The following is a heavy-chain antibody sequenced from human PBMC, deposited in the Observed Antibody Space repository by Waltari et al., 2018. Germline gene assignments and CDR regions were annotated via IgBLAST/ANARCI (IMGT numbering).Heavy chain of an antibody. J-gene: IGHJ6*02. CDR1: GVPISRPSYS. CDR2: VYSSVIT. Sequence: QVQLQESGPGLVKPSQTLSLTCTVSGVPISRPSYSWSWVRQPPGKGLEWIWYVYSSVITYYNPSLMTRVDISKHTSTNQFSLKLTSVTAADTAVYYCARVTAVTGTGGMDVWGQGTTVIVSS. CDR3: ARVTAVTGTGGMDV. V-gene: IGHV4-30-4*01. D-gene: IGHD6-19*01.